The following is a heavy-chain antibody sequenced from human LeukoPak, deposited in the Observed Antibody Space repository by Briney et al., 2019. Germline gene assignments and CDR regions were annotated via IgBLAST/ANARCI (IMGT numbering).Heavy chain of an antibody. D-gene: IGHD1-26*01. J-gene: IGHJ5*02. CDR2: IYYSGST. V-gene: IGHV4-59*01. CDR3: ARDNSVGDTAWWFDP. CDR1: GGSIRSYY. Sequence: SETLSLTCTVSGGSIRSYYWSWIRQPPGKGLEWIAYIYYSGSTNYNPSLKSRVTISVETSKNQFSLKLSSVTAEDTAVYYCARDNSVGDTAWWFDPWGQGTLVTVSS.